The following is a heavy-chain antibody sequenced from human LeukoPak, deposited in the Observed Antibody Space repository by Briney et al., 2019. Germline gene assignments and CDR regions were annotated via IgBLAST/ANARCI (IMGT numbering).Heavy chain of an antibody. V-gene: IGHV3-21*01. D-gene: IGHD4-4*01. CDR3: AKARYSNYYYYYGMDV. CDR1: GFTFSSYS. Sequence: GGSLRLSCAASGFTFSSYSMNWVRQAPGKGLEWVSSISSSSSYIYYADSVKGRFTISRDNAKNSLYLQMNSLRAEDTAVYYCAKARYSNYYYYYGMDVWGQGTTVTVSS. CDR2: ISSSSSYI. J-gene: IGHJ6*02.